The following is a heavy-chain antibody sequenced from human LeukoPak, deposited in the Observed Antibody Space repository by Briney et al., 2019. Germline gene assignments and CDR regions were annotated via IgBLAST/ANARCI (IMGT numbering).Heavy chain of an antibody. J-gene: IGHJ4*02. D-gene: IGHD3-10*01. CDR3: ARTGGTMVRGVFDY. CDR2: INPNSGGT. V-gene: IGHV1-2*04. Sequence: AASVKVSCKASGYTFTGYYMHWVRQAPGQGLEWMGWINPNSGGTNYAQKFQGWVTMTRDTSISTAYMELSRLRSDDTAVYYCARTGGTMVRGVFDYWGQGTLVTVSS. CDR1: GYTFTGYY.